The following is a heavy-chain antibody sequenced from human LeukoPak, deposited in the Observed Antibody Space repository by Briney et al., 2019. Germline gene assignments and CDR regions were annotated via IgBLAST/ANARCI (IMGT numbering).Heavy chain of an antibody. CDR2: LYTSGST. V-gene: IGHV4-4*07. D-gene: IGHD6-6*01. Sequence: SSETLSLTCAVSGGSISSYYWSWIRQPAGKGLEWIGRLYTSGSTNYNPSLKTRITMSVDTSKNHFSLKLRSVTAADTAVYYCARDVAARQGFDFWGQGTLVTVSS. CDR1: GGSISSYY. J-gene: IGHJ4*02. CDR3: ARDVAARQGFDF.